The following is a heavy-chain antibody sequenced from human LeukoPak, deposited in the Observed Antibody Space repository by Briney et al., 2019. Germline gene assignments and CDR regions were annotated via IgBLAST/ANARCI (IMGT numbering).Heavy chain of an antibody. D-gene: IGHD2-15*01. CDR3: AKAPLVVVVAGSFYFDY. J-gene: IGHJ4*02. Sequence: GGSLRLSCAASGFSFRSHGMNWVRQAPGKGLEWVSGISPRGDITYYADPVKGRFTISRDNSKNTLYLQMNSLRAEDTAVYYCAKAPLVVVVAGSFYFDYWGQGTLVTVSS. V-gene: IGHV3-23*01. CDR1: GFSFRSHG. CDR2: ISPRGDIT.